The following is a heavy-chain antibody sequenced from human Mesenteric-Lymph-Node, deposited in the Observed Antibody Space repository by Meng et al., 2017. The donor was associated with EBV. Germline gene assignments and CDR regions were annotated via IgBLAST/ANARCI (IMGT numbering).Heavy chain of an antibody. V-gene: IGHV4-30-4*01. CDR3: ARGYSYDSFGLDY. Sequence: QGHVQESGPRLGKPSQTLSLTCAVSGGPISSGAYYWTWIRQPPGKGLESIGYIYYSGSTYYNPSLQSRVTMSVDTSKNQFSLKLSSVTAADTAVYYCARGYSYDSFGLDYWGQGALVTVSS. J-gene: IGHJ4*02. CDR2: IYYSGST. D-gene: IGHD5-18*01. CDR1: GGPISSGAYY.